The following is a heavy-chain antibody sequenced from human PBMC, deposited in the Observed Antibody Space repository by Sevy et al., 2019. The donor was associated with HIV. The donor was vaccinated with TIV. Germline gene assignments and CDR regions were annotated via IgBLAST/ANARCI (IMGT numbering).Heavy chain of an antibody. Sequence: GESLKISCAASGFSFNTFSMNWVRQRPEKGLEWVSSISSSSNYIFYADSVKGRFTISRDNAKDSLYLQMNSLRAEDTAVYYCVRDQKGQYSAYDGAGHYGMDVWGPGTTVTVSS. CDR1: GFSFNTFS. V-gene: IGHV3-21*01. D-gene: IGHD5-12*01. CDR2: ISSSSNYI. CDR3: VRDQKGQYSAYDGAGHYGMDV. J-gene: IGHJ6*02.